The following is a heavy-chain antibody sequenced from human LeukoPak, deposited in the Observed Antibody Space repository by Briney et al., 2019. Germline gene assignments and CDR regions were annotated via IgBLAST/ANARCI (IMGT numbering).Heavy chain of an antibody. J-gene: IGHJ4*02. D-gene: IGHD1-26*01. CDR1: GFTFSSYA. V-gene: IGHV3-23*01. CDR2: ISGSGGST. Sequence: PGGSLRLSCAASGFTFSSYAMSWVRQAPGKGLEWVSAISGSGGSTYYADSVKGRFTISRDNSKNTLYLQMNSLRAEDTAVYYCAKDLSLVGAEYYFDYWGQGTLVTVSS. CDR3: AKDLSLVGAEYYFDY.